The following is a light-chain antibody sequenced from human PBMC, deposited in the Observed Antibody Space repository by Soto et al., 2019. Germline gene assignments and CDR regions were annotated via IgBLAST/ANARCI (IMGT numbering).Light chain of an antibody. V-gene: IGLV2-8*01. J-gene: IGLJ2*01. CDR2: EVS. CDR3: SSYAGSIDVV. Sequence: QSALTQPPSASGSPGQSVTISCTGTSSDVGGYNYVSWYQQHPGKAPKLMIYEVSKRPSVVPDRFSGSKSGNTASLTVSGLQAEDEADYYCSSYAGSIDVVFGGGTKVTVL. CDR1: SSDVGGYNY.